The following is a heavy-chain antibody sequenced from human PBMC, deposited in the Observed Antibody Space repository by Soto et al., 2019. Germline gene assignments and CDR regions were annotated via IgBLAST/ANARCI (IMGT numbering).Heavy chain of an antibody. J-gene: IGHJ3*02. CDR1: ELTFSSYA. Sequence: EVQLLESGGGLVQPGGSLSLSGAASELTFSSYALSWVRQPPGKGLDGVSAISGSGGGTYNEDSVKGRFTISRDNSKNTLYLQMNSLRAEDTAVYYCAKDYGWFGESHAFDIWGQGTMVTVSS. V-gene: IGHV3-23*01. CDR3: AKDYGWFGESHAFDI. D-gene: IGHD3-10*01. CDR2: ISGSGGGT.